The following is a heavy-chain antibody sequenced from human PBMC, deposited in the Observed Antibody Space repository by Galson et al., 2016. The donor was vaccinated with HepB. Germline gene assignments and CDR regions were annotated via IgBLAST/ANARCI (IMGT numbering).Heavy chain of an antibody. CDR3: VGDWGSKQWVYFDY. CDR1: GFSFITYS. V-gene: IGHV3-48*02. J-gene: IGHJ4*02. Sequence: SLRLSCAASGFSFITYSLNWVRQSPGKGLEWVSYISTSGTIYYADSVKGRFTISRDNAKNSLFLQMNSLRDDDTAVYYCVGDWGSKQWVYFDYWGQGTQVTVSS. D-gene: IGHD6-19*01. CDR2: ISTSGTI.